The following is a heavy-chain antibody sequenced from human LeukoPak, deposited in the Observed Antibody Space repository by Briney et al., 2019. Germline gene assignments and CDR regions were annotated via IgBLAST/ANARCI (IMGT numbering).Heavy chain of an antibody. CDR1: GFTFDDYA. CDR2: ISWNSGSI. V-gene: IGHV3-9*03. Sequence: GRSLRLSCAASGFTFDDYAMHWVRQAPGKGLEWVSGISWNSGSIGYADSEKGRFTISRDNAKNSLYLQMNSLRAEDMALYYCAKGMYSGYDLGDYYFDYWGQGTLVTVSS. CDR3: AKGMYSGYDLGDYYFDY. D-gene: IGHD5-12*01. J-gene: IGHJ4*02.